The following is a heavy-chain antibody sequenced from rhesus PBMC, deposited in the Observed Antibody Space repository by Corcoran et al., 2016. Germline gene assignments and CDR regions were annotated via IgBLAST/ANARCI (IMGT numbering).Heavy chain of an antibody. Sequence: QVQLQESGPGLVKPSETLSLTCAVSGGSISSSYYYWSWIRQAPGKGLEWIGYISYSGSTSYNPSLKSRVTSSRDTSKNQFSLKLSSVTAADTAVYYCARRLSSAFDYWGQGVLVTVSS. CDR1: GGSISSSYYY. V-gene: IGHV4-122*02. J-gene: IGHJ4*01. CDR2: ISYSGST. CDR3: ARRLSSAFDY. D-gene: IGHD6-31*01.